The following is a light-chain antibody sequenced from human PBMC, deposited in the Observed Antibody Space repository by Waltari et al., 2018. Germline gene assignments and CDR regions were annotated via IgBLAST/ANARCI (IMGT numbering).Light chain of an antibody. CDR2: RVS. CDR3: GHALEIPFT. V-gene: IGKV2-29*02. J-gene: IGKJ3*01. Sequence: DIVMTQTPLSLSVAPGEPASTSCRSSQSLLHSNGNTYLYWYLQKPGQPPRLLIHRVSNRVSGVPDSFSGSGAGTDFTLKISRVQAEDVGVFYCGHALEIPFTFGPGTKLHI. CDR1: QSLLHSNGNTY.